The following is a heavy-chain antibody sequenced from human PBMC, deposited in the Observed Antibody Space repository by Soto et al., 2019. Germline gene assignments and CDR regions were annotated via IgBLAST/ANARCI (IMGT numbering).Heavy chain of an antibody. D-gene: IGHD2-2*01. CDR1: GFTFSSYG. CDR2: IWYDGSNK. Sequence: GGSLRLSCAASGFTFSSYGMHWVRQAPGKGLEWVAVIWYDGSNKYYADSVKGRFTISRDNSKNTLYLQMNSLRAEDTAVYYCARSSFGGYCSSTSCLGAYFDYWGQGTLVTVSS. J-gene: IGHJ4*02. CDR3: ARSSFGGYCSSTSCLGAYFDY. V-gene: IGHV3-33*01.